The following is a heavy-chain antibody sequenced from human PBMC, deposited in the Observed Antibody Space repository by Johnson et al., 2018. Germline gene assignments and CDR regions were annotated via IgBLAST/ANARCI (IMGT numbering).Heavy chain of an antibody. D-gene: IGHD3-3*01. V-gene: IGHV1-69*01. CDR2: IIPIFGTA. CDR3: ARSLYEGFLESGIPYYYYYGMDV. CDR1: GGTFSSYA. Sequence: QVQLVQSGAEVKKPGSSVKVSCKASGGTFSSYAISWVRQAPGPGLEWMGGIIPIFGTANCAQKFQGRVMITADESTSTAYKVLSSLRSEDTAVYYCARSLYEGFLESGIPYYYYYGMDVWGQGTTVTVSS. J-gene: IGHJ6*02.